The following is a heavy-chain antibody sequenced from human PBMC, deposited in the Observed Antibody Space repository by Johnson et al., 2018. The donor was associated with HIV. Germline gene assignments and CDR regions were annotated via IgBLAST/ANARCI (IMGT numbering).Heavy chain of an antibody. CDR1: GFTFSSYG. V-gene: IGHV3-30*02. CDR2: IRDDGSNQ. CDR3: AKDLGGYSSSWNNAFDI. J-gene: IGHJ3*02. D-gene: IGHD6-13*01. Sequence: QVQLVESGGGVVQPGGSLRLSCAASGFTFSSYGMHWVRQAQGKGLASVAFIRDDGSNQYYADSVKGGFTISRDNSKNTLELQMNSLSAEDTAVYYCAKDLGGYSSSWNNAFDIWGQGTMVTVSS.